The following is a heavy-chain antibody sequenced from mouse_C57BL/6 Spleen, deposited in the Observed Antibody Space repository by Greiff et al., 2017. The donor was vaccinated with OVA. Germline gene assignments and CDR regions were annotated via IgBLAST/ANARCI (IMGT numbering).Heavy chain of an antibody. D-gene: IGHD2-1*01. Sequence: QVQLQQPGAELVRPGSSVKLSCKASGYTFTSYWMDWVKQRPGQGLEWIGNIYPSDSETHYNQKFKDKATLTVDKSSSTAYMQLSSLTSEDSAVYYCARLGGNYGSFAYWGQGTLVTVSA. CDR3: ARLGGNYGSFAY. CDR1: GYTFTSYW. V-gene: IGHV1-61*01. CDR2: IYPSDSET. J-gene: IGHJ3*01.